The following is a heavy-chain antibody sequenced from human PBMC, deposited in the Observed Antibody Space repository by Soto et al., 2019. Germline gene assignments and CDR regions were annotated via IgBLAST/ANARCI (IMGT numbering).Heavy chain of an antibody. J-gene: IGHJ4*02. CDR1: GDTLSGYS. CDR2: IIPLFGTT. D-gene: IGHD5-12*01. Sequence: QVQLVQSGAEVKKPGSSVKVSCKASGDTLSGYSISWVRQAPGQGLEWMGGIIPLFGTTNYAQRFQGRVTITADKSTSTAYMELSSLKSEDTAIYYCARDLGSGYDPGDYWGQGTLVTVSS. V-gene: IGHV1-69*14. CDR3: ARDLGSGYDPGDY.